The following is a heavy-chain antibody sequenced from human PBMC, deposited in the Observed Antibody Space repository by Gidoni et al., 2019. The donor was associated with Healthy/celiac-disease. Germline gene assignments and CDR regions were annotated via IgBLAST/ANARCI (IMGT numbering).Heavy chain of an antibody. D-gene: IGHD6-6*01. J-gene: IGHJ5*02. CDR2: INHSGST. CDR3: ARGLVRIAARPGSYNWFDP. CDR1: GGSFSGYY. V-gene: IGHV4-34*01. Sequence: QVQLQQWGAGLLKPSETLSLTCAVYGGSFSGYYWSWIRQPPGKGLEWIGEINHSGSTNYNPSLKRRVTISVDTSKNQFSLKRSSVTAADTAVYYCARGLVRIAARPGSYNWFDPWGQGTLVTVSS.